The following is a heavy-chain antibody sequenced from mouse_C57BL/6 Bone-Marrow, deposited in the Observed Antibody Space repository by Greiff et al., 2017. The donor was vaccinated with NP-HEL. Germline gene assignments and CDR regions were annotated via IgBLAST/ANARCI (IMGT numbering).Heavy chain of an antibody. CDR3: ARDRRVPTTYDIDY. J-gene: IGHJ4*01. V-gene: IGHV5-4*01. CDR2: ISDGGSYT. D-gene: IGHD5-1*01. Sequence: EVQLVESGGGLVKPGGSLKLSCAASGFTFSSYAMSWVRQTPEKRLEWVATISDGGSYTYYPDNVKGRITITRDNTKNNKYLQMSQLKSKDTAMYYCARDRRVPTTYDIDYWGQGTSVTVSS. CDR1: GFTFSSYA.